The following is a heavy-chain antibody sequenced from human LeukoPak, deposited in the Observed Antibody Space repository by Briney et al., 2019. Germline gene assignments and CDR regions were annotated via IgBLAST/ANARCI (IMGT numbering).Heavy chain of an antibody. CDR2: FNREDDEP. V-gene: IGHV1-24*01. J-gene: IGHJ4*02. CDR1: GYTLTDFS. CDR3: ATLDSYYDNSGRPLIPD. Sequence: ASVKVSCNISGYTLTDFSMHWVRQAPGKGLEWMGGFNREDDEPIYAPHFRGRVTVTEDTSTDTAYMELSSLRSENTAVYYCATLDSYYDNSGRPLIPDWGQGTLVTVSS. D-gene: IGHD3-22*01.